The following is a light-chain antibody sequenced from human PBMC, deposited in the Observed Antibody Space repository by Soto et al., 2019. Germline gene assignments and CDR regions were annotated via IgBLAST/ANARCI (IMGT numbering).Light chain of an antibody. V-gene: IGLV3-21*02. J-gene: IGLJ1*01. CDR3: QVWDSSSDHLYV. Sequence: SYELTQPPSVSVAPGQTARITCGGNNIGTKSVHWYQEKPGQAPVLVVNDDRDRRSGIPERFSGSKSGNTATLTITRVEAGDEADYYCQVWDSSSDHLYVFGTGTKVTVL. CDR2: DDR. CDR1: NIGTKS.